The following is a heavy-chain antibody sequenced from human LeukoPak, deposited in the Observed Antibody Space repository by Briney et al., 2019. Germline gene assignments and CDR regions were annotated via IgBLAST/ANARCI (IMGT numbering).Heavy chain of an antibody. J-gene: IGHJ4*02. D-gene: IGHD5-12*01. CDR3: ARESVDIVATSFDY. CDR1: GYTFTGYY. Sequence: ASVKVSCKASGYTFTGYYKHWVRQAPGQGLEWMGWINPNSGGTNYAQKFQGRVTMTRDTSISTAYMELSRLRSDDTAVYYCARESVDIVATSFDYWGQGTLVTVSS. CDR2: INPNSGGT. V-gene: IGHV1-2*02.